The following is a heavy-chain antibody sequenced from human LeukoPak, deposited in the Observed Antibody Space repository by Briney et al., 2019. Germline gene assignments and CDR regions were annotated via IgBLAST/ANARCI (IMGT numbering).Heavy chain of an antibody. D-gene: IGHD6-19*01. Sequence: PSETLSLTCTVSGGSISSYYWSWIRQPPGKGLEWIGYIYYSGSTNYNPSLKSRVTISVDTSKNQFSLKLSSVTAADTAVYYCARDHAVAVGYFQHWGQGTLVTVSS. CDR3: ARDHAVAVGYFQH. CDR2: IYYSGST. CDR1: GGSISSYY. J-gene: IGHJ1*01. V-gene: IGHV4-59*12.